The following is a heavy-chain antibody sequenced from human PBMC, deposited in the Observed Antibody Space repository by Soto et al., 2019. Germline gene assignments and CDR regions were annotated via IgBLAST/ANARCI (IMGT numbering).Heavy chain of an antibody. Sequence: GGSLRLSCAASGFTFSSYSMNWVRQAPGKGLEWVSYISSSSSTIYYADSVKGGFTISRDNAKNSLYRQMNSLRDEDTAVYYCARDGRCSGGSCYPWYYGMDVWGQGTTVTVSS. CDR1: GFTFSSYS. CDR3: ARDGRCSGGSCYPWYYGMDV. D-gene: IGHD2-15*01. CDR2: ISSSSSTI. V-gene: IGHV3-48*02. J-gene: IGHJ6*02.